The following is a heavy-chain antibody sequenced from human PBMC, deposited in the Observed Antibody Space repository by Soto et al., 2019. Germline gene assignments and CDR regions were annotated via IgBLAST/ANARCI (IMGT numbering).Heavy chain of an antibody. CDR3: ATKVYGTTYFGN. CDR1: GFTLSSFE. V-gene: IGHV3-48*03. Sequence: PGGSLRLSCAASGFTLSSFEMNWVRQAPGKGLEWVSYIGNSGSPIYYADSVKGRFTISRDNAKNSLYLQMNSLRVEDTAIYYCATKVYGTTYFGNWGQGTLVTVSS. CDR2: IGNSGSPI. J-gene: IGHJ4*02. D-gene: IGHD1-7*01.